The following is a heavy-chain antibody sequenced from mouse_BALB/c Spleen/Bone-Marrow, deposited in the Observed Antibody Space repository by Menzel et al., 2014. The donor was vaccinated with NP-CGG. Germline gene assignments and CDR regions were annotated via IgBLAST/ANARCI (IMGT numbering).Heavy chain of an antibody. D-gene: IGHD4-1*01. Sequence: QVHVKQSGSVLVRPGASVKLSCKASGYTFTSSWMHWAKRRPGQGLEWIGEIHPNSGNTNYNEKFKGKATLTVDTSSSTAYVDLSSLTSEDSAVYYCARSGFDYWGQAPLSQSPQ. CDR2: IHPNSGNT. J-gene: IGHJ2*01. V-gene: IGHV1S130*01. CDR1: GYTFTSSW. CDR3: ARSGFDY.